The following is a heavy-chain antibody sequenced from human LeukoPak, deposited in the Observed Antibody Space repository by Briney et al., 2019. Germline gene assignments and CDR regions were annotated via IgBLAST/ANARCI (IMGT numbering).Heavy chain of an antibody. CDR3: ARGYSGGYYLIDAFDI. D-gene: IGHD1-26*01. V-gene: IGHV3-21*01. CDR1: GFTFSSYS. CDR2: ISSSSSYI. J-gene: IGHJ3*02. Sequence: GGSLRLSCAASGFTFSSYSMNWVRQAPGEGLEWVSSISSSSSYIYYADSVKGRFTISRDNAKNSLYLQMNSLRAEDTAVYYCARGYSGGYYLIDAFDIWGQGTMVTVSS.